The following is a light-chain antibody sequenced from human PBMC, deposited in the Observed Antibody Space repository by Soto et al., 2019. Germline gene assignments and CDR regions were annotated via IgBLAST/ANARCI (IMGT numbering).Light chain of an antibody. V-gene: IGKV1-5*03. Sequence: DIQMTQSPSTLSASVGDRVTITCRASHSISSWLAWYQQKPGKAPKLLIYKASSLESGVPSRFSGSGSGTEFTLTISSLQPDDFATYDCQQYNSYYLWTFGQGTKVEIK. CDR1: HSISSW. J-gene: IGKJ1*01. CDR2: KAS. CDR3: QQYNSYYLWT.